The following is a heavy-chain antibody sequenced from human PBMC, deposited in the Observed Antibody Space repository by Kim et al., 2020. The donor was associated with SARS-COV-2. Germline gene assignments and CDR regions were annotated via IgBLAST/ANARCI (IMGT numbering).Heavy chain of an antibody. Sequence: GRFTISRDNYKNTLYLQMNSLRAEDTAVYYCARGNIVVVPAASGYGMDVWGQGTTVTVSS. J-gene: IGHJ6*02. V-gene: IGHV3-30*01. D-gene: IGHD2-2*01. CDR3: ARGNIVVVPAASGYGMDV.